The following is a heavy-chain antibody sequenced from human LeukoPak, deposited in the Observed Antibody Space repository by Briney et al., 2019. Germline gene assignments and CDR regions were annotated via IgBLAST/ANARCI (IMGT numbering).Heavy chain of an antibody. V-gene: IGHV3-48*01. J-gene: IGHJ4*02. CDR1: GFTFSSYS. CDR2: ITASGTAM. CDR3: ARARGVSTGYRPIDY. D-gene: IGHD3-22*01. Sequence: GGSLRLSCAASGFTFSSYSMNWVRQAPGKGLEWVSHITASGTAMFYADSVKGRFTISRDNAKNSLYLQMNSLRAEDTAVYYCARARGVSTGYRPIDYWGQGTLVTVSS.